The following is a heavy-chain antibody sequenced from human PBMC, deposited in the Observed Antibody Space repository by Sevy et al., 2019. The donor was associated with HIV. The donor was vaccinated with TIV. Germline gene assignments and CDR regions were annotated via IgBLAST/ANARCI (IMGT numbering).Heavy chain of an antibody. J-gene: IGHJ4*02. CDR2: ISGSGGST. CDR1: GFTFSSYA. V-gene: IGHV3-23*01. CDR3: ATSVLRFLEWLFPFDY. D-gene: IGHD3-3*01. Sequence: GGSLRLSCAASGFTFSSYAMSWVRQAPGKGLEWVSAISGSGGSTYYADSVKGRFTISRYNSKNTQYLQMNSLRAEDTAGYYCATSVLRFLEWLFPFDYWGQGTLVTVSS.